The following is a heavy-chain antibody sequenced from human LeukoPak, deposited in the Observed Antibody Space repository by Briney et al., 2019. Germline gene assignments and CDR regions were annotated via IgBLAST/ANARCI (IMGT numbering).Heavy chain of an antibody. D-gene: IGHD4-11*01. CDR2: IYWDDDK. V-gene: IGHV2-5*02. Sequence: SGPTLVKPTQTLTLTCTFSGFSLSTSGVGVGWIRQPPGKALEWLALIYWDDDKRYSPSLRTRLSCTKDTSINQVVLTMTNMDPVDTATYYCAHIGNYGSVSYFDYWGQGTLVTVSS. CDR1: GFSLSTSGVG. J-gene: IGHJ4*02. CDR3: AHIGNYGSVSYFDY.